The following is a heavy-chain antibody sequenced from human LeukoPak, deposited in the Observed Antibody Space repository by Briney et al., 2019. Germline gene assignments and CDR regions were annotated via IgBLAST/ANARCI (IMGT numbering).Heavy chain of an antibody. V-gene: IGHV4-59*01. CDR1: GGSISNYY. CDR3: ARERWSYDAFDI. D-gene: IGHD4/OR15-4a*01. CDR2: IYYSGSN. J-gene: IGHJ3*02. Sequence: SETLSLTCGVSGGSISNYYWNWIRQPPGKRLEWIGNIYYSGSNNYNPSLKSRVTISVDTPKNQFSLKLSSVTAADTAVYYCARERWSYDAFDIWGQGTMVTVSS.